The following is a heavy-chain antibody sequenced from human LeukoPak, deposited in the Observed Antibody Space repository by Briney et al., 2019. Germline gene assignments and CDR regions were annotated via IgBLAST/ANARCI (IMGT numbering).Heavy chain of an antibody. V-gene: IGHV1-69*04. D-gene: IGHD3-3*01. CDR3: ARDRLHLIFGVVIGGAFDI. Sequence: ASVKVSCKASGGTFSSYAISWVRQAPGQGLEWMGRIIPILGRANYAQKFQGRVTITADKSTSTAYMELSSLRSEDTAVYYCARDRLHLIFGVVIGGAFDIWGQGTMVTVSS. J-gene: IGHJ3*02. CDR1: GGTFSSYA. CDR2: IIPILGRA.